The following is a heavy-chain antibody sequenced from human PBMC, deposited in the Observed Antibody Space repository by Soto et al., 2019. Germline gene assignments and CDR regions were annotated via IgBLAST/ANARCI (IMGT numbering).Heavy chain of an antibody. D-gene: IGHD4-17*01. CDR2: THHSGRT. V-gene: IGHV4-4*02. Sequence: QVQLQESGPGLVKPSGTLSLTCTVSGGSMSSSNWWNWVRQPPGKGLEWIGETHHSGRTNYNPSLNSRVSISVDKSKNQFSLRLSSLTAADTAVYYCARSEATVLDYWGQGTLVTVSS. J-gene: IGHJ4*02. CDR3: ARSEATVLDY. CDR1: GGSMSSSNW.